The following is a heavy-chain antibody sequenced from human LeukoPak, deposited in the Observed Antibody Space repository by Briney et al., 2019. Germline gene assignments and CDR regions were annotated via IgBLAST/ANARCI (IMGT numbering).Heavy chain of an antibody. Sequence: GGSLRLSCAAYEFTFSNYAMHWVRQVPGKGLEWVAVISHDGSNKDYAGSVKGRFTISRDNSKNTLYLQMNSLRTEDSAVYSCARNGLLRGYHTWFDSWGQGTLVTVSS. J-gene: IGHJ5*01. CDR1: EFTFSNYA. V-gene: IGHV3-30*01. CDR3: ARNGLLRGYHTWFDS. CDR2: ISHDGSNK. D-gene: IGHD3-3*01.